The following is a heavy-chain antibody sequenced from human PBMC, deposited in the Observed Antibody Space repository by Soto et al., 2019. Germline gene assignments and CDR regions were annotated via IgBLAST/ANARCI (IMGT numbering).Heavy chain of an antibody. D-gene: IGHD3-10*01. V-gene: IGHV3-72*01. Sequence: GGSLRLSCAASGFTFSDHHMDWVRQAPGKGLEWVARIRNKANRYTTEYAASVKGRFTISRADSKNSLYLQMNSLKTEDTAVYYCARMGGDPVVDYWGQGTLVTVSS. CDR2: IRNKANRYTT. CDR1: GFTFSDHH. J-gene: IGHJ4*02. CDR3: ARMGGDPVVDY.